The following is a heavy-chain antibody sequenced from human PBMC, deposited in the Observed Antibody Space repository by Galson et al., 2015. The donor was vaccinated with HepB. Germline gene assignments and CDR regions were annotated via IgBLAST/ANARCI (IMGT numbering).Heavy chain of an antibody. CDR1: GYTFTSYG. CDR3: ARGPSDYGDRRPLDV. Sequence: SVKVSCKASGYTFTSYGISWVRQAPGQGLEWMGGIIPIFGTANYAQKFQGRVTITADESTSTAYMELSSLRSEDTAVYYCARGPSDYGDRRPLDVWGQGTTVTVSS. CDR2: IIPIFGTA. J-gene: IGHJ6*02. V-gene: IGHV1-69*13. D-gene: IGHD4-17*01.